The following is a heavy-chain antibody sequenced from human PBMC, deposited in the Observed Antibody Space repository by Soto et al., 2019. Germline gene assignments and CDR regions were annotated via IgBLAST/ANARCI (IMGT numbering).Heavy chain of an antibody. CDR2: INPSDGST. CDR3: ARAVGWWSPFDY. D-gene: IGHD2-15*01. J-gene: IGHJ4*02. Sequence: ASVKVSCKASGYTFSSYSMHWVRQAPGQGLEWMGIINPSDGSTKYAQKLQGKVTMTRDTSTSTVYMELSSLTFEDTAVYYCARAVGWWSPFDYWGQGTLVTVSS. V-gene: IGHV1-46*01. CDR1: GYTFSSYS.